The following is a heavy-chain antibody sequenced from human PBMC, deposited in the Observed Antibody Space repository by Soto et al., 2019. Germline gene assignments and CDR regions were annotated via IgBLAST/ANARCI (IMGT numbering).Heavy chain of an antibody. CDR3: AKVRLTDYLRYAPHL. D-gene: IGHD2-8*01. CDR1: GFTFNNYA. V-gene: IGHV3-23*01. J-gene: IGHJ3*01. Sequence: EVQLLESGGGLVQPGGSLRLACAASGFTFNNYALNWVRQAPGRGLECVSIISPNGDSTYYADSVKGRFTISRDNSQNTVFLQMNSLRAEDTAIYFCAKVRLTDYLRYAPHLWGQGTLVTVSS. CDR2: ISPNGDST.